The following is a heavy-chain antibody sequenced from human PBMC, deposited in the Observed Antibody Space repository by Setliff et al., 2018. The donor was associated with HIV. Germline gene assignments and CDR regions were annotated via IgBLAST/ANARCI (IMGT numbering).Heavy chain of an antibody. Sequence: SETLSLTCTVSAYSIRNGYYWGWIRQSPGKGLEWIGTLYYDGNTYYNPSLKSRVTMSVDTSKNQFSLNLNSVTAADTAVYYCARETIRSGHPSEAGFDFWGQGALGTSPQ. J-gene: IGHJ4*02. CDR2: LYYDGNT. D-gene: IGHD6-19*01. CDR3: ARETIRSGHPSEAGFDF. CDR1: AYSIRNGYY. V-gene: IGHV4-38-2*02.